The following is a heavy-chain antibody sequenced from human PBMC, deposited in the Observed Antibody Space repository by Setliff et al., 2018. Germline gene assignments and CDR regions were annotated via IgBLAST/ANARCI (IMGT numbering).Heavy chain of an antibody. D-gene: IGHD6-13*01. CDR1: GYIFNTFG. J-gene: IGHJ4*02. Sequence: EASVKVSCKASGYIFNTFGISWVRRAPGQGLEWIGWISPYNGDTKYAQKLQDRVTMTIDTSTSTVYMELSSLRSEDTAFYYCARGPPQPIAAVGKGLSDFWGQGTLVTVSS. CDR2: ISPYNGDT. CDR3: ARGPPQPIAAVGKGLSDF. V-gene: IGHV1-18*01.